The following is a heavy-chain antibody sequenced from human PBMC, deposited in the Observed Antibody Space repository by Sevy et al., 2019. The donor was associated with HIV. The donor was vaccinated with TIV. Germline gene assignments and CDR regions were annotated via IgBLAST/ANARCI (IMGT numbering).Heavy chain of an antibody. J-gene: IGHJ4*02. Sequence: GSLRLSCAVYGGSFSGYYWSWIRQPPGKGLEWIGEINHSGSTNYNPSLKSRVTISVDTSKNQFSLKLSSVTAADTAVYYCARGLGATIKWGQGTLVTVSS. V-gene: IGHV4-34*01. CDR1: GGSFSGYY. CDR3: ARGLGATIK. CDR2: INHSGST. D-gene: IGHD1-26*01.